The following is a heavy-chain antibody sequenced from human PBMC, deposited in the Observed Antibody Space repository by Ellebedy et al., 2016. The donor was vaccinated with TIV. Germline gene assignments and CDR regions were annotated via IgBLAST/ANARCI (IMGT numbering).Heavy chain of an antibody. V-gene: IGHV1-3*01. CDR3: ARDGRIAAAGTSVDY. J-gene: IGHJ4*02. D-gene: IGHD6-13*01. CDR1: GYTFTSYA. CDR2: INAGNGNT. Sequence: ASVKVSCKASGYTFTSYAMHWVRQAPGQRLEWMGWINAGNGNTKYSQKFQGRVTITRDTSASTAYMELSSLRSEDTAVYYCARDGRIAAAGTSVDYWGQGTLVTVSS.